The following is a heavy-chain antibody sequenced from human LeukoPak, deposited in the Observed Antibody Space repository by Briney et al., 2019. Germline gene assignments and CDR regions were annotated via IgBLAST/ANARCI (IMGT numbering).Heavy chain of an antibody. CDR1: GGSISSYY. V-gene: IGHV4-59*01. D-gene: IGHD6-19*01. CDR2: IYYSGST. Sequence: PSETLSLTCTVSGGSISSYYWSWIRQSPGKGLEWIGYIYYSGSTNFNPSLKSRVSISVDTSKNQFSLKLSSVTAADTAVYYCARASSGWYNWFDPWGQGTLVTVSS. CDR3: ARASSGWYNWFDP. J-gene: IGHJ5*02.